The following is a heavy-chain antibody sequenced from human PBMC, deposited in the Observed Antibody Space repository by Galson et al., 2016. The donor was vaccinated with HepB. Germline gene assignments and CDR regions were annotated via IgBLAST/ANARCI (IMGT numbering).Heavy chain of an antibody. Sequence: SLRLSCAASGFAFSSHGLYWVRQAPGRGLEWVSVIWSDGSNKYYADSVKGRFTISRDNSKNTLYLQMNSLRAEDTAVYYCAREGHSSAWCVIDYWGQGTLVTVSS. D-gene: IGHD6-19*01. CDR2: IWSDGSNK. CDR3: AREGHSSAWCVIDY. V-gene: IGHV3-33*01. J-gene: IGHJ4*02. CDR1: GFAFSSHG.